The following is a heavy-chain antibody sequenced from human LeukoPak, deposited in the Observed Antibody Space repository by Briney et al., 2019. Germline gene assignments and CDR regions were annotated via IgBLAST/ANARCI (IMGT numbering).Heavy chain of an antibody. CDR3: AKREKGTTGRFFDY. CDR1: GFTFTNYA. V-gene: IGHV3-23*01. D-gene: IGHD4-17*01. Sequence: GSLRLSCAASGFTFTNYAMTWVRQAPGKGMEWVSGISEGVGNTYYADSVKGRFTISRDHSKNTLYLQMNSLRAEDTALYYCAKREKGTTGRFFDYWGQGTLVTVSS. CDR2: ISEGVGNT. J-gene: IGHJ4*02.